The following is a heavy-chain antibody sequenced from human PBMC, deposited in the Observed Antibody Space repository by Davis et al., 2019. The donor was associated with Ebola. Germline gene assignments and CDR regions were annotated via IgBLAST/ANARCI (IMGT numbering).Heavy chain of an antibody. V-gene: IGHV3-33*01. Sequence: GESLKISCAASGFTFSSYGMHWVRQAPGKGLEWVAVIWYDGSNKYYADSVKGRFTISRDNSKNTLYLQMNSLRGADTAVYYCAIPDCSGANCYSVYIKNWGQGTLVTVSS. D-gene: IGHD2-15*01. J-gene: IGHJ4*02. CDR2: IWYDGSNK. CDR3: AIPDCSGANCYSVYIKN. CDR1: GFTFSSYG.